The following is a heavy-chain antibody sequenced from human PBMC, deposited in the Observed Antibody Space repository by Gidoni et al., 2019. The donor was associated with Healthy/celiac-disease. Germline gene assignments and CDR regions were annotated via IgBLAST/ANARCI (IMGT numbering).Heavy chain of an antibody. CDR2: ISSNGGST. J-gene: IGHJ2*01. V-gene: IGHV3-64*01. CDR1: GFTFSSYA. CDR3: ARVSAAGIAVAGDWYFDL. Sequence: EVQLVESGGGLVQPGGSLRLSCAASGFTFSSYALHWVRQAPGQGLEYVSAISSNGGSTYYANSVKGRFTISRDNSKNTLYLQMGSLRAEDMAVYYCARVSAAGIAVAGDWYFDLWGRGTLVTVSS. D-gene: IGHD6-19*01.